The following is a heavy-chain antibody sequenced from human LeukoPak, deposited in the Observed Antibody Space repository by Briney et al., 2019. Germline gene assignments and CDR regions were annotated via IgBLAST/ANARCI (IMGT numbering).Heavy chain of an antibody. J-gene: IGHJ4*02. CDR3: ARVWSGQQLVLGDY. Sequence: GGSLRLSCAASGFTLSGDYMSWVRQAPGKGLEWVSYISSSSTTIYNADSVKGRFTISRDNAKNSLYLQMDSLRDEDTAVYYCARVWSGQQLVLGDYWGQGALVTVSS. CDR1: GFTLSGDY. V-gene: IGHV3-48*02. D-gene: IGHD6-13*01. CDR2: ISSSSTTI.